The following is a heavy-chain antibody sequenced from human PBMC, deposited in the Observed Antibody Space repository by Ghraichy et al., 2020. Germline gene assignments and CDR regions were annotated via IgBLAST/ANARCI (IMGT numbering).Heavy chain of an antibody. CDR1: GGSISSGGYS. V-gene: IGHV4-30-2*01. CDR3: ARTVVAATVDWFDP. Sequence: SETLSLTCAVSGGSISSGGYSWSWIRQPPGKGLEWIGYIYHSGSTYYNPSLKSRVTISVDRSKNQFSLKLSSVTAADTAVYYCARTVVAATVDWFDPWGQGTLVTVSS. J-gene: IGHJ5*02. CDR2: IYHSGST. D-gene: IGHD2-15*01.